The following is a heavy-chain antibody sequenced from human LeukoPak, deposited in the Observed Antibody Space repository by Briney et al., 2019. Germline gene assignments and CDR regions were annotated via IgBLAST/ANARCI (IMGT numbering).Heavy chain of an antibody. CDR3: ARGDYGDYEQTYYFDY. D-gene: IGHD4-17*01. J-gene: IGHJ4*02. CDR2: IYYSGST. Sequence: PSETPSLTCTVSGGSISSYYWSWIRQPPGKGLEWIGYIYYSGSTNYNPSLKSRVTISVDTSKNQFSLKLSSVTAADTAVYYCARGDYGDYEQTYYFDYWGQGTLVSVSS. CDR1: GGSISSYY. V-gene: IGHV4-59*01.